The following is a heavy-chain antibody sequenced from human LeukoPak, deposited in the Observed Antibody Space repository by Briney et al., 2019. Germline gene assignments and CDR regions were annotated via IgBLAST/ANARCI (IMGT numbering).Heavy chain of an antibody. CDR3: ARRRGYCSSSSCYGFDP. CDR1: GGSISSYY. CDR2: ISTSGST. D-gene: IGHD2-2*01. V-gene: IGHV4-4*08. J-gene: IGHJ5*02. Sequence: PSETLSLTCTVSGGSISSYYWSWIRQPPGKGLEWIAYISTSGSTKYSPSLQSRVTISVDTSKNQFALKLTSVTAADTAVYYCARRRGYCSSSSCYGFDPWGQGTPVTVSS.